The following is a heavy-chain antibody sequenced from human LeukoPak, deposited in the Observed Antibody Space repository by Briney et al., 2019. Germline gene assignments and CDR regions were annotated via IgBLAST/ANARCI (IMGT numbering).Heavy chain of an antibody. V-gene: IGHV3-53*01. J-gene: IGHJ6*04. CDR1: GFTVSSNY. Sequence: GGSLRLSCAASGFTVSSNYMSWVRQAPGKGLEWVSVIYSGGSTYYADSVKGRFTISRDNSKNTLYLQMNSLRAEETAVYYCAAPYGPGSYHDYGMDVWGKGTTVTVSS. CDR3: AAPYGPGSYHDYGMDV. D-gene: IGHD3-10*01. CDR2: IYSGGST.